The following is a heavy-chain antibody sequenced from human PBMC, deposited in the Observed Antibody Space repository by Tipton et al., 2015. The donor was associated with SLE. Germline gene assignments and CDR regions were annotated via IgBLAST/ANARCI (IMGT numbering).Heavy chain of an antibody. CDR1: GGSISSGDYF. CDR2: IYKSGST. V-gene: IGHV4-61*08. Sequence: TLSLTCTVSGGSISSGDYFWSWIRQHPGKGPEWIGYIYKSGSTNYNPSLKSRVTISVDTSKNQFSLKLSSVTAADTAVYYCAREGSYGDYDHWGQGTLVTVSS. D-gene: IGHD4-17*01. J-gene: IGHJ5*02. CDR3: AREGSYGDYDH.